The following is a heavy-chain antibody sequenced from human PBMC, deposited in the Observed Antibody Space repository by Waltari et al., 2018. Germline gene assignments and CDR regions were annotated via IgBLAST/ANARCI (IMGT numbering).Heavy chain of an antibody. CDR2: INPNSGGT. D-gene: IGHD3-22*01. V-gene: IGHV1-2*02. CDR3: ARGGILRDSSVSSVYYFDY. Sequence: QVQLVQSGAEVKKPGASVKVSCKASGYTFTGYYMHWMRQAPGQGLEWMGWINPNSGGTNYAQKFQGRVTMTRDTSISTAYMELSRLRSDDTAVYYCARGGILRDSSVSSVYYFDYWGQGTLVTVSS. CDR1: GYTFTGYY. J-gene: IGHJ4*02.